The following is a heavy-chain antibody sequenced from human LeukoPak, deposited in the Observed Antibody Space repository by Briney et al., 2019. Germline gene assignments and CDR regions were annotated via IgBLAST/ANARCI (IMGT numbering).Heavy chain of an antibody. CDR1: GFSFSSYY. Sequence: VASVKVSGKASGFSFSSYYMHWVRQAPGQGLEWMGWINPNSGGTKYAQKFQGRVTMTRDTSIITAYMELSRLGSDDTAVYYCATVAPAGTVGYWGQGTLVTVSS. CDR2: INPNSGGT. CDR3: ATVAPAGTVGY. V-gene: IGHV1-2*02. J-gene: IGHJ4*02. D-gene: IGHD6-13*01.